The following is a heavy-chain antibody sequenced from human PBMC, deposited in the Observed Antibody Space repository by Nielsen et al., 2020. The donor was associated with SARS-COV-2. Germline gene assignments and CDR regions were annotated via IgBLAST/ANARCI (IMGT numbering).Heavy chain of an antibody. J-gene: IGHJ4*02. D-gene: IGHD6-19*01. CDR1: GFTFDDYA. V-gene: IGHV3-9*01. CDR3: AKDQNPSGSGWYSY. CDR2: ISWNSGSI. Sequence: GGSLRLSCAASGFTFDDYAMHWVRQAPGKGLEWVSGISWNSGSIGYADSVKGRFTISRDNAKNSLYLQMNSLRAEDTALYYCAKDQNPSGSGWYSYWGQGTLVTVSS.